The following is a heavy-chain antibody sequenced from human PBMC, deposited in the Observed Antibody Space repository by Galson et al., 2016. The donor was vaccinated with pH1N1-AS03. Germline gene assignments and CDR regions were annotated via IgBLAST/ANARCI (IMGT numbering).Heavy chain of an antibody. CDR1: GFTFSTNA. V-gene: IGHV3-23*01. J-gene: IGHJ4*02. CDR2: ITGTSGTT. D-gene: IGHD1-1*01. CDR3: ARDSGRDTWTAYSFAS. Sequence: SLRLSCAASGFTFSTNAMSWVRQAPGKGLEWVATITGTSGTTYYADSVKGRFTVSRENSRNTLYLQMNHLRAEDSALYYCARDSGRDTWTAYSFASWGQGALVTVSS.